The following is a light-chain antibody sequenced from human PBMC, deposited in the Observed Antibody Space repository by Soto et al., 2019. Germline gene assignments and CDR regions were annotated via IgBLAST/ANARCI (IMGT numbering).Light chain of an antibody. CDR2: GAF. J-gene: IGKJ1*01. CDR1: QSVRSN. V-gene: IGKV3-15*01. Sequence: EIVMTQSPVTLSVSPGERATLSCRASQSVRSNLAWYQQKPGQAPNLLIYGAFTRATGIPARFSGTGSGTEVTLTSSSLQSEDFALYYCQQYNAWPLTFGQGTKVE. CDR3: QQYNAWPLT.